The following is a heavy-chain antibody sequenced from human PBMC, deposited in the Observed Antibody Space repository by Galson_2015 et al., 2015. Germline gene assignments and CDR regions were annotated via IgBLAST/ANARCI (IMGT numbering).Heavy chain of an antibody. Sequence: SLRLSCAASGFTFSDYAMTWVRQAPGKGLEWVSAIGYGASRKTYYQDSVKGRFTISRDDSRHTLYLQMNSLRAEDTAVYYCARGWGDYYDSSGAFDYWGQGTLVTVSS. CDR2: IGYGASRKT. J-gene: IGHJ4*02. CDR1: GFTFSDYA. CDR3: ARGWGDYYDSSGAFDY. V-gene: IGHV3-23*01. D-gene: IGHD3-22*01.